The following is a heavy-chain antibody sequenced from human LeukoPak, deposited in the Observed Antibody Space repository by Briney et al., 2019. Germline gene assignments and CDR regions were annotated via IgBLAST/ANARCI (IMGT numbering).Heavy chain of an antibody. Sequence: PGGPLRLSCAASGFTLTNAWMRWVRQAPGRGLEWVGRIKTKTDGGTIDYAAPVKGRFTISRDDSKNTVYLQMNSLKTEDAAVYYCTTSYYDSSGYRAWGQGTLVTVSS. CDR1: GFTLTNAW. CDR2: IKTKTDGGTI. CDR3: TTSYYDSSGYRA. V-gene: IGHV3-15*01. J-gene: IGHJ4*02. D-gene: IGHD3-22*01.